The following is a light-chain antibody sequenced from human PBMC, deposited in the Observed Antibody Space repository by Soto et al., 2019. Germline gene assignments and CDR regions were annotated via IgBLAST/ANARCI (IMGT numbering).Light chain of an antibody. Sequence: QSALTQPPSVSGSPGQSVAISCTGTSSDVGSYNRVSWYQQPPGTAPKLMIYDVSNWPSGVPDRFSGSKSGNTASLTISGLQAEDEADYYCSSYTSSNTYIFGTGTKLTVL. CDR2: DVS. J-gene: IGLJ1*01. CDR1: SSDVGSYNR. CDR3: SSYTSSNTYI. V-gene: IGLV2-18*02.